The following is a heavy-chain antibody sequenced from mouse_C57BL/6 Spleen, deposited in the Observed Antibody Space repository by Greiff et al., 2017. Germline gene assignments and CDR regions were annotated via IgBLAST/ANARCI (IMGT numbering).Heavy chain of an antibody. D-gene: IGHD3-2*01. J-gene: IGHJ2*01. Sequence: QVQLQQPGAELVRPGSSVKLSCKASGYTFTSYWMHWVKQRPIQGLEWIGNIDPSDSETHYNQKFKDKATLTVDKSSSTAYMQLSSLTSEDSAVYYCAREGSPDTRFDYWGQGTTLTVSS. V-gene: IGHV1-52*01. CDR2: IDPSDSET. CDR1: GYTFTSYW. CDR3: AREGSPDTRFDY.